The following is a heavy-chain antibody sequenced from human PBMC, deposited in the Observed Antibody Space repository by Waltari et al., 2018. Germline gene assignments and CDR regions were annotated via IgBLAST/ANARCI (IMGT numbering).Heavy chain of an antibody. D-gene: IGHD6-19*01. CDR3: AKDQEVAGYYFDY. CDR2: ISGSGGST. Sequence: EVQLVESGGGLVQPGGSLRLSCAASGFTFSSYAMSWVRTAPGKGREWVSAISGSGGSTYYADSVKGRFTISRDNSKNTLYLQMNSLRAEDTAVYYCAKDQEVAGYYFDYWGQGTLVTVSS. J-gene: IGHJ4*02. CDR1: GFTFSSYA. V-gene: IGHV3-23*04.